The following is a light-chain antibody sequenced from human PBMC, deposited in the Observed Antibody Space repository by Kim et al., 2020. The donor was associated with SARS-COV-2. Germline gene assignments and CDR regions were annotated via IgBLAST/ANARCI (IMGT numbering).Light chain of an antibody. V-gene: IGLV2-11*01. J-gene: IGLJ2*01. CDR1: SRDVGGYTY. CDR3: CSYAGTYTVV. Sequence: GQSVTIACPGTSRDVGGYTYVSWYQQHPGKAPKLMIYDVSKRPSGVPDRFSGSKSGNTASLTISGLQAEDEADYYCCSYAGTYTVVFGGGTQLTVL. CDR2: DVS.